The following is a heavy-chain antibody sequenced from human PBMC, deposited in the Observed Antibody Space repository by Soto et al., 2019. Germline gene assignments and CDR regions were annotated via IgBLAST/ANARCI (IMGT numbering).Heavy chain of an antibody. Sequence: ASVKVSCKASGYTFTGYYMHWVRQAPGQGLEWMGWINPNSGGTNYAQKFQGWVTMTRDTSISTAYMELSRLRSDDTAVYYCARDTGIAVAGTPYNWFDPWGQGTLVTVSS. J-gene: IGHJ5*02. V-gene: IGHV1-2*04. D-gene: IGHD6-19*01. CDR1: GYTFTGYY. CDR2: INPNSGGT. CDR3: ARDTGIAVAGTPYNWFDP.